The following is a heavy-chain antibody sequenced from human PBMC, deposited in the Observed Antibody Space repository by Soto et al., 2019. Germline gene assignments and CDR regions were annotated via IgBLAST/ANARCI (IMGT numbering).Heavy chain of an antibody. D-gene: IGHD3-22*01. J-gene: IGHJ4*02. V-gene: IGHV3-9*01. CDR1: GFTFDDYA. Sequence: VQLVESGGGLVQPGGSLRLSCAASGFTFDDYAMHWVRQAPGKGLEWVSSIYWNSGTIDYADSVKGRFTISRDNAKNSLYLQMNSLRPEYTAFYYCAKEKSLIRFYFADWGQGTLVTVSS. CDR3: AKEKSLIRFYFAD. CDR2: IYWNSGTI.